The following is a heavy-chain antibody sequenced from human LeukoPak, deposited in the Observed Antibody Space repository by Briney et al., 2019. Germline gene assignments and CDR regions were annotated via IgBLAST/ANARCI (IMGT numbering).Heavy chain of an antibody. CDR1: DGSISNSV. J-gene: IGHJ4*02. V-gene: IGHV4-4*09. Sequence: SETLSLTCTVPDGSISNSVWNWVRQPPGKGLEWIAYIHTSGSTTYNPAFKSRVSLSVDTSKSQFSLRLNSVTASDTAVYYCANSYDGKIVPFDNWGQGTLVTVSS. CDR3: ANSYDGKIVPFDN. D-gene: IGHD4-23*01. CDR2: IHTSGST.